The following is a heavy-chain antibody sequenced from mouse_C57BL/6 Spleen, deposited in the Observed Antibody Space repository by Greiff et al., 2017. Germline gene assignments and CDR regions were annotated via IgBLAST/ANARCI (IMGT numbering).Heavy chain of an antibody. J-gene: IGHJ2*01. Sequence: QVQLQQPGAELVRPGTSVKLSCKASGYTFTSYWMHWVKQRPGQGLEWIGVIDPSDSYTNYNQKFKGKATLTVDTSSSTAYMQLSSLTSEDSAVYYCARPLTGTGSYFDYWGKGTTLTVSS. CDR1: GYTFTSYW. D-gene: IGHD4-1*01. V-gene: IGHV1-59*01. CDR2: IDPSDSYT. CDR3: ARPLTGTGSYFDY.